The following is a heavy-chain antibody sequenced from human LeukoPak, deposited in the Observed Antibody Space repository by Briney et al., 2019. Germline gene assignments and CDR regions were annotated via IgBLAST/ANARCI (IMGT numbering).Heavy chain of an antibody. D-gene: IGHD3-9*01. CDR2: ISGSGGST. CDR1: GFTFSNYW. J-gene: IGHJ4*02. V-gene: IGHV3-23*01. Sequence: GGSLRLSCAASGFTFSNYWMHWVRQVPGKGLVWVSAISGSGGSTYYADSVKGRFTISRDNSKNTLYLQMNSLRAEDTAVYYCAKDQSYYDILTGYYPFAPFDYWGQGTLVTVSS. CDR3: AKDQSYYDILTGYYPFAPFDY.